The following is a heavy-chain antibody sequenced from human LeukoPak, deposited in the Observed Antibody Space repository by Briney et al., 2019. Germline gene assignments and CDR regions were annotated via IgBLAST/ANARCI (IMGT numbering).Heavy chain of an antibody. Sequence: AASVKVSCKASGYTFTSYDINWVRQATGQGLEWMGWMNPNSGNTGYAQKFQGRVTMTRNTSISTAYMELSSLRSEDTAVYYCARFPGDYYGLDYWGQGTLVTVSS. J-gene: IGHJ4*02. D-gene: IGHD4-17*01. CDR3: ARFPGDYYGLDY. CDR2: MNPNSGNT. V-gene: IGHV1-8*01. CDR1: GYTFTSYD.